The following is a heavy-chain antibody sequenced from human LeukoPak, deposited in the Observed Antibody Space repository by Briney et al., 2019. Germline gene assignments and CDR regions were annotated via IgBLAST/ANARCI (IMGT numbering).Heavy chain of an antibody. J-gene: IGHJ6*02. CDR2: IIPIFGTA. D-gene: IGHD5-24*01. CDR1: GGTFSSYA. V-gene: IGHV1-69*13. Sequence: GAPVKVSCKASGGTFSSYAISWVRQAPGQGLEWMGGIIPIFGTANYAQKFQGRVTITADESTSTAYMELSSLRSEDAAVYYCARGGGDGYNHDYYYGMDVWGQGTTVTVSS. CDR3: ARGGGDGYNHDYYYGMDV.